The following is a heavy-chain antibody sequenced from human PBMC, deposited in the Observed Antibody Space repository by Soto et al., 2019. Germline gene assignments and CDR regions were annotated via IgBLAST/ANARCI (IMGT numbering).Heavy chain of an antibody. J-gene: IGHJ6*02. CDR1: GFSLSTSGVC. D-gene: IGHD6-13*01. CDR2: IDWDDDK. V-gene: IGHV2-70*02. Sequence: SGPTLANPTQTLTLTCTFSGFSLSTSGVCVSWIRQPPGKALEWLALIDWDDDKYYSTSLKTRLTISKDTSKNQVVLTMTNMDTVDTAVYYCARDRIAAAGPPRGMDVWGQGTTVTVSS. CDR3: ARDRIAAAGPPRGMDV.